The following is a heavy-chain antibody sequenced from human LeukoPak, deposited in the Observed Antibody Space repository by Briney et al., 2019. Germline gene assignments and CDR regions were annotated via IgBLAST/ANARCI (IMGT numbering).Heavy chain of an antibody. V-gene: IGHV1-18*01. CDR1: GYTFTSYG. CDR2: ISAYNGNT. D-gene: IGHD4-17*01. J-gene: IGHJ6*02. CDR3: AREGGTTVTTEAEDYYYGMDV. Sequence: SVKVSCKASGYTFTSYGISWVRQAPGQGLEWMGWISAYNGNTNYAQKLQGRVTMTTDTSTSTAYMELRSLRSDDTAVYYCAREGGTTVTTEAEDYYYGMDVWGQGTTVTVSS.